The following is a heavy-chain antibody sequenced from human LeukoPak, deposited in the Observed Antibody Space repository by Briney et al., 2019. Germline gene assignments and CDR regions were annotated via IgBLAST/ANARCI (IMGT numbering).Heavy chain of an antibody. D-gene: IGHD3-16*01. CDR1: GFSFTSYW. CDR2: IYPGDSDT. CDR3: ARGGLISSPWFDP. V-gene: IGHV5-51*01. J-gene: IGHJ5*02. Sequence: GESLKISCQGSGFSFTSYWIAWVRQLPGKGPEWMGIIYPGDSDTRYSPSFQGLVTISADKSISTAYLQWSSLKASDTAIYFCARGGLISSPWFDPWGQGTLVTVSS.